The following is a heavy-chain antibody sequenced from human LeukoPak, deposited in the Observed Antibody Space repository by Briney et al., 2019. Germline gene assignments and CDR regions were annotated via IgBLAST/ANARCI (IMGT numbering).Heavy chain of an antibody. V-gene: IGHV3-7*01. J-gene: IGHJ4*02. Sequence: GGSLRLSCAASGFTFSRYWMSWVRQAPGKGLEWVANIDQDGRGKHHADSVTGRFTISRDNAKNSLYLQMNSLRADDTAVYYCARDHDGKDYWGQGTLVTVSS. CDR1: GFTFSRYW. CDR2: IDQDGRGK. CDR3: ARDHDGKDY.